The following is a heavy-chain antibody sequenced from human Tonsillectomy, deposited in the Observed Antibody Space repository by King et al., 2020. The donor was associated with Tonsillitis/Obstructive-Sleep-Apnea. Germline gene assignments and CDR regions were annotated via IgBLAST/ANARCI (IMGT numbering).Heavy chain of an antibody. CDR3: VHTPVLEGHVTGYFDF. J-gene: IGHJ4*02. CDR2: IYWYGDK. V-gene: IGHV2-5*01. D-gene: IGHD2-21*02. CDR1: GFSLSTSGVG. Sequence: TLKESGPTLVKPTQTLTLTCTFSGFSLSTSGVGVAWIRQPPGKALEWLALIYWYGDKRYSPSLKSRLTITKDTSKNLVVLTMTNMDPVDTATYYCVHTPVLEGHVTGYFDFWGQGTLVTVSP.